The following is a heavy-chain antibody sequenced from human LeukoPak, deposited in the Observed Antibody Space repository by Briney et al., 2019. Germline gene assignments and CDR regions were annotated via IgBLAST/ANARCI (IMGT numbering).Heavy chain of an antibody. CDR3: AKDRGALYCSSTSCYASDY. CDR2: ISRSGGSK. Sequence: GVSVRLSCAASGFPYSSYAMIWVRQARGKGLECVLDISRSGGSKYYADAVKGRFTISRDNSKNTLYLQMNSPRAEDTAVYYCAKDRGALYCSSTSCYASDYWGQGTLVTVSS. J-gene: IGHJ4*02. CDR1: GFPYSSYA. V-gene: IGHV3-23*01. D-gene: IGHD2-2*01.